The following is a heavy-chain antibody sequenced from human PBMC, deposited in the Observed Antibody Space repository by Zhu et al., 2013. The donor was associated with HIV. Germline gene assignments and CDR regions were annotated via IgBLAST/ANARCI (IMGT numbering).Heavy chain of an antibody. D-gene: IGHD3-22*01. CDR3: ARGLRTYYYDSSGYFDY. CDR1: GFTFTNFA. J-gene: IGHJ4*02. Sequence: EVQLLESGGGLVQPGGSLRLSCAASGFTFTNFAMNWVRQAPGKGLEWVSAISGRGDSTYYADSAKGRFTVSRDSSKNTLYLQMNSLRAEDTAVYYCARGLRTYYYDSSGYFDYWGQGTLVTVSS. V-gene: IGHV3-23*01. CDR2: ISGRGDST.